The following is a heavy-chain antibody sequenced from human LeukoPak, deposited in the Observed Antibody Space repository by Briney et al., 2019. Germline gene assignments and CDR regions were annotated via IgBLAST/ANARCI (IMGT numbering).Heavy chain of an antibody. CDR2: IYYSGST. CDR3: ARDTYCSGGSCYNDAFDI. D-gene: IGHD2-15*01. Sequence: KPSETLSLTCTVSGGSISSYYWSWIRQPPGKGLEWIGYIYYSGSTNYNPSLKSRVTISVDTSKNQFSLKLSSVTAADTAVYYCARDTYCSGGSCYNDAFDIWGQGTMVTVSS. V-gene: IGHV4-59*01. J-gene: IGHJ3*02. CDR1: GGSISSYY.